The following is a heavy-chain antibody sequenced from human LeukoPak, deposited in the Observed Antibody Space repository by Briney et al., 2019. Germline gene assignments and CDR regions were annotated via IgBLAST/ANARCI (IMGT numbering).Heavy chain of an antibody. D-gene: IGHD3-10*01. J-gene: IGHJ5*02. V-gene: IGHV3-23*01. CDR3: AREAGVTMVRGVIITSNWFDP. Sequence: GGSLRLSCAASGFTFSSYAMSWVRQAPGKGLEWVSAISGSGGSTYYADSVKGRFTISRDNSKNTLYLQMNSLRAEDTAVYYCAREAGVTMVRGVIITSNWFDPWGQGTLVTVSS. CDR1: GFTFSSYA. CDR2: ISGSGGST.